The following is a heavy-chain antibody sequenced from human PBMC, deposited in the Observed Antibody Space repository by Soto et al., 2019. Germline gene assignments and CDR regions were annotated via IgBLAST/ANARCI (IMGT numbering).Heavy chain of an antibody. D-gene: IGHD3-22*01. J-gene: IGHJ4*02. Sequence: QVQLQESGPGLVKPSETLSLTCTVSGGSISSYYWSWIRQPPGKGLEWIGYIYYSGSTNYNPSLKSRVTLSVDTSKNQFSLKLSSVTAADTAVYYCARGGTYDSSGYYDYWGQGTLVTVSS. V-gene: IGHV4-59*01. CDR3: ARGGTYDSSGYYDY. CDR2: IYYSGST. CDR1: GGSISSYY.